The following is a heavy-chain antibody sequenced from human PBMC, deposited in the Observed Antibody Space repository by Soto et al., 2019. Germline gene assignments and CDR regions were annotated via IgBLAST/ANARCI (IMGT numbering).Heavy chain of an antibody. CDR3: ARLTYSSSWYNLDY. J-gene: IGHJ4*02. Sequence: SETLSLTCTVSGGSISSYYWSWIRQSPGKGLEWIGYIYYSGSTNYNPSLKSRVTISVDTSKNQFSLELSSMTAADTAVYFCARLTYSSSWYNLDYWGQGTLVTVS. V-gene: IGHV4-59*08. D-gene: IGHD6-13*01. CDR2: IYYSGST. CDR1: GGSISSYY.